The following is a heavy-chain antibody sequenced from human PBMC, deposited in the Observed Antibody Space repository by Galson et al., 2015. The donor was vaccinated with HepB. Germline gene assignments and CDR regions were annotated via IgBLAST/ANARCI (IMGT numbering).Heavy chain of an antibody. CDR2: ISSSSSYI. V-gene: IGHV3-21*01. CDR1: GFTFSSYS. Sequence: SLRLSCAASGFTFSSYSMNWVRQAPGKGLEWVSSISSSSSYIYYADSVKGRFTISRDNAKNSLYLQMNSLRAEDTAVYYCARDAFGGVRVSFDYWGQGTLVTVSS. J-gene: IGHJ4*02. CDR3: ARDAFGGVRVSFDY. D-gene: IGHD3-16*01.